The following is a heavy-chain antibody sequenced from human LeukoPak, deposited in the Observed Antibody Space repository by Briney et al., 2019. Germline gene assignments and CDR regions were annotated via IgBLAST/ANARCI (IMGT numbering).Heavy chain of an antibody. J-gene: IGHJ5*02. Sequence: GGSLRLSCAASGFNFDDYGMSWVRQAPGKGLEWVSDISWSGGTTNYADSVKGRFTISRDNAKNSLSLQMNSLRAEDTALYYCTTNYFDTSGFYYWNWFDPWGQGTLVTVSS. CDR1: GFNFDDYG. V-gene: IGHV3-20*04. CDR2: ISWSGGTT. D-gene: IGHD3-22*01. CDR3: TTNYFDTSGFYYWNWFDP.